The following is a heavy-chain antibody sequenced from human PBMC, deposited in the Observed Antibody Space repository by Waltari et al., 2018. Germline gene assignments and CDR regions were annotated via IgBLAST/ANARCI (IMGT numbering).Heavy chain of an antibody. D-gene: IGHD1-20*01. CDR2: STVGADT. V-gene: IGHV3-23*01. CDR1: GITFSNYA. J-gene: IGHJ4*02. Sequence: EVQLLESGGDLVQPGGSLRLSCAASGITFSNYAINWVRLAPGTGLVWVSASTVGADTYDADSVKGRFTISRDTSKDTVHLQMNGLRAEDTAVYYCATPFYNWDDPLHSWGQGTLVTVSS. CDR3: ATPFYNWDDPLHS.